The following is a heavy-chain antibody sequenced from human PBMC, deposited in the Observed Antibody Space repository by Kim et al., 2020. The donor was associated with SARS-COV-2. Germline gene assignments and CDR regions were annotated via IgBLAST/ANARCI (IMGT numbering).Heavy chain of an antibody. V-gene: IGHV3-30*01. Sequence: DADAVKGRFTISRDNYKNTLFLQMNSLRAEETAVYYCARDYSYDSSGYYWGQGTLVTVSS. J-gene: IGHJ4*02. D-gene: IGHD3-22*01. CDR3: ARDYSYDSSGYY.